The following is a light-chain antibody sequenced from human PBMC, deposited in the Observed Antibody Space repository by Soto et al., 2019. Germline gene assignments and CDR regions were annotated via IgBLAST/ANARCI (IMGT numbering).Light chain of an antibody. CDR3: SAWDDSLSGLV. V-gene: IGLV1-47*01. Sequence: QSVLTQPTSASGTPGQRVTISCSGSSSNIGTNYVYWYHQLPGTAPKLIIYRNNQRPSGVPDRFSGSKSVTSASLAISWLRSEDEADYYCSAWDDSLSGLVFGRGTKLTVL. J-gene: IGLJ2*01. CDR1: SSNIGTNY. CDR2: RNN.